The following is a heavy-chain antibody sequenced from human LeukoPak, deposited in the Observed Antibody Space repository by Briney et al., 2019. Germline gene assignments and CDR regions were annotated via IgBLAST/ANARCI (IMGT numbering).Heavy chain of an antibody. J-gene: IGHJ3*02. CDR3: AKGYYYDSSGYYYGAFDI. V-gene: IGHV3-23*01. CDR2: ISGSGGST. Sequence: QTGGSLRLSCAVSGITLSNYGMSWVRQAPGKGLEWVAGISGSGGSTYYADSVKGRFTISRDNAKNSLYLQMNSLRAEDTALYYCAKGYYYDSSGYYYGAFDIWGQGTMVTVSS. CDR1: GITLSNYG. D-gene: IGHD3-22*01.